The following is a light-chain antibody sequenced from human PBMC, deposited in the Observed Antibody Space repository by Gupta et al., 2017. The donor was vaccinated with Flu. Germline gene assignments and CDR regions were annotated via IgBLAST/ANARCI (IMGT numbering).Light chain of an antibody. J-gene: IGLJ1*01. CDR3: SSYGGSTNVYV. CDR2: ELS. CDR1: TCTVVSSWY. Sequence: SINATGPTCTVVSSWYVSWNQQHPRPAPRLLIYELSQRPPGPPDRFCDTKSGYTASLTVSGTQEAEEADYYFSSYGGSTNVYVFGTGTKFTVL. V-gene: IGLV2-8*01.